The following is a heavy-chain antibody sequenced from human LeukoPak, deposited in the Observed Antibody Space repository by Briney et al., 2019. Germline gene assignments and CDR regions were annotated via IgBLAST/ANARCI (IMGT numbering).Heavy chain of an antibody. D-gene: IGHD6-19*01. J-gene: IGHJ5*02. CDR3: ASADSGRNSFAP. CDR1: GFTFSSYA. V-gene: IGHV3-7*01. CDR2: MNQDGSAI. Sequence: GGSLRLSCAASGFTFSSYAMSWARQAPGKGLEWVAKMNQDGSAISYVDSVKGRFTISRDNAKNSLYLQMNSLRAEDTAVYYCASADSGRNSFAPWGQGTLVIVSS.